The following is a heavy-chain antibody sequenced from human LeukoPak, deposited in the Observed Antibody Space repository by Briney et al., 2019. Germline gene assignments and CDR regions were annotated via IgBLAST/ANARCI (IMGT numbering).Heavy chain of an antibody. D-gene: IGHD3-10*01. Sequence: SETLSLTCTVSGGSISSYYWSWIRQPPGKGLEWIGNIYYSGSTNYNPSLKSRVTMSVDTSKNQFSLKLSSVTAADTAVYYCARDFFLEVRGVNGLDPWGQGTLVTVSS. J-gene: IGHJ5*02. CDR1: GGSISSYY. CDR3: ARDFFLEVRGVNGLDP. V-gene: IGHV4-59*12. CDR2: IYYSGST.